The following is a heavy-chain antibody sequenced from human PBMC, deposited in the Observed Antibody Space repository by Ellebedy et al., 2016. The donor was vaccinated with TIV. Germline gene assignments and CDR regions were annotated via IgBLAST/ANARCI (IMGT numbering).Heavy chain of an antibody. Sequence: MPSETLSLTCTVSGGSISSYYWSWIRQPPGKGLEWIGYIYYSGSTNYNPSLKSRVTISVDTSKNQFSLKLSSVTAADTAVYYCAGSGSGSYFRPQYYFDYWGQGTLVTVSS. CDR3: AGSGSGSYFRPQYYFDY. CDR2: IYYSGST. J-gene: IGHJ4*02. V-gene: IGHV4-59*01. D-gene: IGHD1-26*01. CDR1: GGSISSYY.